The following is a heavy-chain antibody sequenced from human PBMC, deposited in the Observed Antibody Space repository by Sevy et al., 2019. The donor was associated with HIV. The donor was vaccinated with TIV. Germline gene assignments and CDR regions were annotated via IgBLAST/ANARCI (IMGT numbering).Heavy chain of an antibody. V-gene: IGHV4-39*01. D-gene: IGHD3-22*01. CDR3: ARQKVRSAYYYDTSGRQGKADFDS. CDR2: VSYGWST. CDR1: GGSIGSNSFY. J-gene: IGHJ4*02. Sequence: SETLSLTCTVSGGSIGSNSFYWGWIRQPPGKELEWIGTVSYGWSTYYNPSLRSRVTISVDASKKQFSLKLSSVTAADTAGYYCARQKVRSAYYYDTSGRQGKADFDSWGQGTLVTVSS.